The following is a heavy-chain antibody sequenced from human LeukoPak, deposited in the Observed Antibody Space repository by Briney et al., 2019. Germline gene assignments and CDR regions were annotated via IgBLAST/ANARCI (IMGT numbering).Heavy chain of an antibody. Sequence: PGGSLRLSCAASGFTFSSYAMSWVRQAPGKGLEWVSAISGSGGSTYYADSVKGRFTISRDNSKNTPYLQVNSLRAEDTAVYYCAKDADYSNYVSWFDPWGQGTLVTVSS. CDR1: GFTFSSYA. V-gene: IGHV3-23*01. J-gene: IGHJ5*02. CDR2: ISGSGGST. D-gene: IGHD4-11*01. CDR3: AKDADYSNYVSWFDP.